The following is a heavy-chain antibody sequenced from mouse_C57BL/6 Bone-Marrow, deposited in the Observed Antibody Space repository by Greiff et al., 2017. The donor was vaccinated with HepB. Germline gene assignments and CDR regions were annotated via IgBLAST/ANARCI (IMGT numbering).Heavy chain of an antibody. CDR3: ARRGGFAY. Sequence: EVKLVESGGDLVKPGGSLKLSCAASGFTFSSYGMSWVRQTPDKRLEWVATISSGGSYTYYPDSVKGRFTISRDNAKNTLYLQMSSLKSEDTAMYYCARRGGFAYWGQGTLVTVSA. CDR2: ISSGGSYT. CDR1: GFTFSSYG. V-gene: IGHV5-6*02. J-gene: IGHJ3*01.